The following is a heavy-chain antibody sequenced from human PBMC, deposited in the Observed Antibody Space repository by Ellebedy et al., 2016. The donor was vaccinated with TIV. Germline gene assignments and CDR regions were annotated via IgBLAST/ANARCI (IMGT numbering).Heavy chain of an antibody. V-gene: IGHV4-39*01. D-gene: IGHD6-19*01. CDR1: GFSLSTSGMC. J-gene: IGHJ4*02. CDR3: ARRAGWSYYFDY. CDR2: IYYSGST. Sequence: SGPTLVKPTQTLTLTCTFSGFSLSTSGMCVGWIRQPPGKGLEWIGSIYYSGSTYYNPSLKSRVTISVDTSKSQFSLKLSSVTAADTAVYYCARRAGWSYYFDYWGQGTLVTVSS.